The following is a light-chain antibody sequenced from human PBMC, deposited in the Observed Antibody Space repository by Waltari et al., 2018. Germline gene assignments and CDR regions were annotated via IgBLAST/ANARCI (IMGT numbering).Light chain of an antibody. J-gene: IGKJ4*01. CDR2: AAS. Sequence: EIVLTQSPGTLSLSPGERVTLSCRASQYITGSWMTWYHQKPGQAPRLLIYAASTRAHGVPDRFSGSGSGTDFTLTISRLEPEDSAIYYCQQYDGSVVTFGGGTKVEIK. V-gene: IGKV3-20*01. CDR1: QYITGSW. CDR3: QQYDGSVVT.